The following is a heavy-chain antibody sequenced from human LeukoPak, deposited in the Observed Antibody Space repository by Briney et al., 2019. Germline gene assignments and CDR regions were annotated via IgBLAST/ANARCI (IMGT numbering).Heavy chain of an antibody. J-gene: IGHJ4*02. Sequence: GRSLRLSCAASGFTFSSYAMHWVRQAPGKGLEWVAVISYDGSNKYYADSMKGRFTISRDNSKNTLYLQMNSLRAEDTAVYYCARARLGGVDYWGQGTLVTVSS. CDR2: ISYDGSNK. D-gene: IGHD3-16*01. CDR1: GFTFSSYA. CDR3: ARARLGGVDY. V-gene: IGHV3-30-3*01.